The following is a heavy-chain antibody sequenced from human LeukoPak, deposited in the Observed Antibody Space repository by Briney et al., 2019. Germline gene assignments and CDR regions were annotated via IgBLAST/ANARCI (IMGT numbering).Heavy chain of an antibody. CDR1: GFTFSSYA. Sequence: PGGSLRLSCAASGFTFSSYAMHWVRQAPGKGLEWVAVISYDGSNKYHADSVKGRFTISRDNSKNTLYLQMNSLRAEDTAVYYCANLAAIDYWGQGTLVTVSS. D-gene: IGHD6-6*01. J-gene: IGHJ4*02. V-gene: IGHV3-30-3*01. CDR2: ISYDGSNK. CDR3: ANLAAIDY.